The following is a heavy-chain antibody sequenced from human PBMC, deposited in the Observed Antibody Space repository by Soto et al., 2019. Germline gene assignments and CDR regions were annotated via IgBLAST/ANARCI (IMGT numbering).Heavy chain of an antibody. D-gene: IGHD2-8*01. J-gene: IGHJ3*02. CDR1: GFTFSNYG. Sequence: QVQMVESGGGVVQPGRSLRLSCAASGFTFSNYGMNWVRQAPGKGLEWLAVILNDGSDQKYGDSVTGRVTISRDNSKKTVYLQINSLRVEDTSVYYCARDDQRPDNGLDMWGQGKMVTVSS. CDR3: ARDDQRPDNGLDM. CDR2: ILNDGSDQ. V-gene: IGHV3-33*05.